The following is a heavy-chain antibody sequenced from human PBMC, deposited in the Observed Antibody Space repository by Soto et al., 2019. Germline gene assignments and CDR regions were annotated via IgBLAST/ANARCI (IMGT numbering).Heavy chain of an antibody. CDR2: ITHDGNKE. V-gene: IGHV3-30*18. D-gene: IGHD3-10*01. CDR3: AKDMGPSPRPPDSLDI. CDR1: GFTFRSFG. J-gene: IGHJ3*02. Sequence: QMQLAESGGNVVQPGRSLRLSCVASGFTFRSFGMHWVRQAPGKGLEWVATITHDGNKEYYSDSVKGRLTVSRDNSRDTIYLEMNSVRADDTAVYYCAKDMGPSPRPPDSLDIWGQGTVVTVSS.